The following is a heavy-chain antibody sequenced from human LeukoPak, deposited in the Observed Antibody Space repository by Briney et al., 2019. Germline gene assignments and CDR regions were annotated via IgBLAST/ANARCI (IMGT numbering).Heavy chain of an antibody. J-gene: IGHJ4*02. CDR2: ISAYNGNT. CDR1: GYTLTGYY. D-gene: IGHD6-13*01. V-gene: IGHV1-18*04. Sequence: ASVKVSCKASGYTLTGYYMHWVRQAPGQGLEWMGWISAYNGNTNYAQKLQGRVTMTTDTSTSTAYMELRSLRSDDTAVYYCARDEIAAAGYYFDYWGQGTLVTVSS. CDR3: ARDEIAAAGYYFDY.